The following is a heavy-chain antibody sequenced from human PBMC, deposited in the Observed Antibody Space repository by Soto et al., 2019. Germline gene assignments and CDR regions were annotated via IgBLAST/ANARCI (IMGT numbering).Heavy chain of an antibody. CDR1: GFTFSSYD. D-gene: IGHD2-21*02. CDR2: IGTAGDT. J-gene: IGHJ6*02. CDR3: ARDGQGVVVTAIHYYGMDV. V-gene: IGHV3-13*01. Sequence: GGSLRLSCAASGFTFSSYDMHWVRQATGKGLEWVSAIGTAGDTYYPGSVKGRFTISRENAKNSLYLQMNSLRAEDTAVYYCARDGQGVVVTAIHYYGMDVWGQGTTVTVSS.